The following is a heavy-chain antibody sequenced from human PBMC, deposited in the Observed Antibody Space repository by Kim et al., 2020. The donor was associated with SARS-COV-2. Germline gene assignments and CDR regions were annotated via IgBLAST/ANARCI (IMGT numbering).Heavy chain of an antibody. V-gene: IGHV3-11*01. J-gene: IGHJ4*02. D-gene: IGHD6-19*01. CDR3: ARDDLYSSGLFDY. Sequence: ADSVKGRFTISRDNAKNSLYLQMNSLRAEDTAVYYCARDDLYSSGLFDYWGQGTLVTVSS.